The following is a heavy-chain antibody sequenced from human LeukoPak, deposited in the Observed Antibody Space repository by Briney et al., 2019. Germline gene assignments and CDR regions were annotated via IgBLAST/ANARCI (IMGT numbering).Heavy chain of an antibody. CDR2: IYYSGST. CDR1: GGSISSSSYY. D-gene: IGHD2-2*01. Sequence: KTSETLSLTCTVSGGSISSSSYYWGWIRQPPGKGLEWIGSIYYSGSTYYNPSLKSRVTISVDTSKNQFSLKLSSVTAADTAVYYCARHDCSSTSCYVYWYFDLWGRGTLVTVSS. V-gene: IGHV4-39*01. J-gene: IGHJ2*01. CDR3: ARHDCSSTSCYVYWYFDL.